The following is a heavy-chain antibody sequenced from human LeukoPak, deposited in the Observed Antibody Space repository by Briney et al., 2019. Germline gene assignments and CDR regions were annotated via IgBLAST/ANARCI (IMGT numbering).Heavy chain of an antibody. CDR3: ARGPCSGGSCHMDV. D-gene: IGHD2-15*01. J-gene: IGHJ6*02. CDR2: IYTSGST. Sequence: PSETLSLTCTVSGGSISSYYWSWIRQPAGEGLGWIGRIYTSGSTNYNPSLKSRVTMSVDTSKNQFSLKLSSVTAADTAVYYCARGPCSGGSCHMDVWGQGTTVTVSS. CDR1: GGSISSYY. V-gene: IGHV4-4*07.